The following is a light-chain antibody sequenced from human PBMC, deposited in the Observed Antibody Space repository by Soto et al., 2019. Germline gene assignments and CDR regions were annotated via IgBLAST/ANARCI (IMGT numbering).Light chain of an antibody. CDR3: QHYNSYSEP. J-gene: IGKJ1*01. Sequence: DVQMNHSPSTLSGSVRDRVTITCRGSPALSSWLAWYQQKPGQAPKLLIYRASTLKSGVPSRFSGSLSGTEFTLTISSLQPDGFATYYCQHYNSYSEPFGQGTKVDIK. CDR1: PALSSW. CDR2: RAS. V-gene: IGKV1-5*03.